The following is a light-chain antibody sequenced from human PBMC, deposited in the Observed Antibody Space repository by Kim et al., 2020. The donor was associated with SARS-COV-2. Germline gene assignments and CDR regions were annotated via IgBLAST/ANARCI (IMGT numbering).Light chain of an antibody. J-gene: IGLJ3*02. CDR2: DKN. Sequence: ALGQTGRIPSLGDSLRKYPGSWYQQKPGQAPILVMHDKNNVRPSGVPDRFSGSNSGNTAFLTITGAQVEDEAAYYCGSRDNNGPGVFGGGTKLTVL. CDR1: SLRKYP. CDR3: GSRDNNGPGV. V-gene: IGLV3-19*01.